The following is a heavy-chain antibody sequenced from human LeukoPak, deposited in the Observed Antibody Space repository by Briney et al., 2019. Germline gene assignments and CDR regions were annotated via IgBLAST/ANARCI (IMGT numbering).Heavy chain of an antibody. CDR3: AREQSGSGEFDY. Sequence: ASVKVSCKASGGTFSSYAISWVRQAPGQGLEWMGGIIPIFGTADYAQKFQGGVTITADESTSTAYMELSSLRSEDTAVYYCAREQSGSGEFDYWGQGTLVTVSS. CDR2: IIPIFGTA. D-gene: IGHD3-10*01. J-gene: IGHJ4*02. V-gene: IGHV1-69*13. CDR1: GGTFSSYA.